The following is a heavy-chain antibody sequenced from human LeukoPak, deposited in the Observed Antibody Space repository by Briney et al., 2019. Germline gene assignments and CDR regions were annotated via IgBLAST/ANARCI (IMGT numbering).Heavy chain of an antibody. CDR1: GGSISSGGYY. D-gene: IGHD6-13*01. Sequence: SQTLSLTCTVSGGSISSGGYYWSWSRQHPGRGLEWIGYIYYSGSTYYNPSLKSRVTISVDTSKNQFSLKLSSVTAADTAVYYCARDGIAAAGMGVDPWGQGTLVTVSS. V-gene: IGHV4-31*03. J-gene: IGHJ5*02. CDR2: IYYSGST. CDR3: ARDGIAAAGMGVDP.